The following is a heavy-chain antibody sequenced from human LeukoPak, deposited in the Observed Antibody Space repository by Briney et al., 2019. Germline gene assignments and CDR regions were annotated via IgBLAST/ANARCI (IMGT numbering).Heavy chain of an antibody. V-gene: IGHV3-33*01. Sequence: GMSLRLSCAASGFTFSKYGINWVRQAPGKGLEWVAIIWYDGSNKYFAESVMGRFTISKDNSKNTVYLQMNSLRVEDTAVYHCARAGIENALDYWGQGTQVTVSS. D-gene: IGHD5-24*01. CDR2: IWYDGSNK. CDR3: ARAGIENALDY. J-gene: IGHJ4*02. CDR1: GFTFSKYG.